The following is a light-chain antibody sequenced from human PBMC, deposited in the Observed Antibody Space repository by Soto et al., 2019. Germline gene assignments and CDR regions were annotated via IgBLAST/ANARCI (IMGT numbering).Light chain of an antibody. CDR3: SSYTSSSTDV. J-gene: IGLJ1*01. CDR1: SSDVGAYNY. CDR2: DVS. V-gene: IGLV2-14*01. Sequence: QSVLTQPASVSGSPGQSITISCAGTSSDVGAYNYDSWYQQHPGKAPKLIIYDVSNRPSGVSNRFSGSKSGNTASLTISGLQAEDEADYYCSSYTSSSTDVFGNGTKLTVL.